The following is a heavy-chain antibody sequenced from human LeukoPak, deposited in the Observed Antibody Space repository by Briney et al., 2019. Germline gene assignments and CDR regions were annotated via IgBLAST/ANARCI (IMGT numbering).Heavy chain of an antibody. V-gene: IGHV1-2*02. CDR2: INLDSGDT. CDR3: ARDYYYYMDV. Sequence: GASVQVSCKASGFTFSGYYMHWVRQAPGQGLEWMGWINLDSGDTQYAQKFQDRVTLSRDTSITTAYMEMTTLRSDDTAVFYCARDYYYYMDVWGKGTTVTVSS. CDR1: GFTFSGYY. J-gene: IGHJ6*03.